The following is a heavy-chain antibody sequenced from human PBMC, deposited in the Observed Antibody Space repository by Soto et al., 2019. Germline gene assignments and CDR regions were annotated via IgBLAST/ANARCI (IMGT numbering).Heavy chain of an antibody. CDR3: ARTPTYSRLGDH. CDR1: GYTFTSHG. J-gene: IGHJ4*02. D-gene: IGHD3-22*01. CDR2: INPNNDNS. V-gene: IGHV1-18*04. Sequence: QVALVQSGGEVKKPGASVKVSCQASGYTFTSHGISWVRQAPGQGLEWVGWINPNNDNSVSAQKFQDRVTLTTDTSTSAVYMELRSLTSDDTAFYYCARTPTYSRLGDHWGQGTLVTVAS.